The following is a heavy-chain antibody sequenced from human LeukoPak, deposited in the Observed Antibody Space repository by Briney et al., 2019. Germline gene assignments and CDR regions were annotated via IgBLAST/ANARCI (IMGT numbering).Heavy chain of an antibody. J-gene: IGHJ4*02. V-gene: IGHV3-11*01. Sequence: GGSLRLSCAASGFTFSDYYMSWIRQAPGKGLEWVSYISSSGSTIYYADSVKGRFTISRDNAKNSLYLQMNSLRAEDTAVYYCARESIVGATYFDYWGQGTLVTVSS. CDR1: GFTFSDYY. D-gene: IGHD1-26*01. CDR3: ARESIVGATYFDY. CDR2: ISSSGSTI.